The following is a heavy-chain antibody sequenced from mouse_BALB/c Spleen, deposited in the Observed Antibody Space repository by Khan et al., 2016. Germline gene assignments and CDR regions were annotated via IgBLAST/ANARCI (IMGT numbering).Heavy chain of an antibody. CDR1: GYTFTSYW. V-gene: IGHV1-87*01. D-gene: IGHD2-4*01. Sequence: QVQLQQSGAELARPGASVKLSCKASGYTFTSYWMQWVKQRTGQGLEWIGAIYPGDGDTRYTQKFKGKATLTADKSSSTAYMHLSSLASEDSAVVYCARGGVSTTPFAYWGQGTRVTVSA. J-gene: IGHJ3*01. CDR3: ARGGVSTTPFAY. CDR2: IYPGDGDT.